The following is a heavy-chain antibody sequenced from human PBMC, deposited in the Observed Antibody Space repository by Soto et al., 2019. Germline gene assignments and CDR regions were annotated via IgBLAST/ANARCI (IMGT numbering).Heavy chain of an antibody. CDR1: GGSFSGYY. CDR3: AGSPYYYDSSGYFY. CDR2: INHSGSN. J-gene: IGHJ4*02. V-gene: IGHV4-34*01. Sequence: GPGPGFSSETLSLTCAVYGGSFSGYYWSWIRQPPGKGLEWIGEINHSGSNNYNPSLKSRVTISVDTSKIHFSLKLSSVTAADTSVYYCAGSPYYYDSSGYFYWGQGTLVTVSS. D-gene: IGHD3-22*01.